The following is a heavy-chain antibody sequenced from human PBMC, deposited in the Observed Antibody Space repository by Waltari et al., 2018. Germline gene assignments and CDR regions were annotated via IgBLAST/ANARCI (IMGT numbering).Heavy chain of an antibody. CDR1: GYSISSGYY. J-gene: IGHJ4*02. Sequence: QVQLQESGPGLVKPSETLSFTCAVSGYSISSGYYWGWIRQPPGKGLEWIGSIYHSGSTFSDPSPKSRVTISVDTSKNQFSLKLSSVTAADTAVYYWARGWVEMATRFDYWGQGTLVTVSS. D-gene: IGHD5-12*01. V-gene: IGHV4-38-2*01. CDR2: IYHSGST. CDR3: ARGWVEMATRFDY.